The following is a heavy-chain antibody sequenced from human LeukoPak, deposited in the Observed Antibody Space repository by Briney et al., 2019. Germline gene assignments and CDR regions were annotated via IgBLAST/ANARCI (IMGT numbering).Heavy chain of an antibody. V-gene: IGHV4-59*01. CDR2: IYYSGST. CDR3: ARDRSSSRNYYYYYMDV. J-gene: IGHJ6*03. Sequence: SETLSLTCTVSGGSISSYYWSWIRQPPGKGLEWIGYIYYSGSTNYNPSLKSRVTISVDPSKNQFSLKLSSVTAADTAVYYCARDRSSSRNYYYYYMDVWGKGTTVTVSS. D-gene: IGHD6-13*01. CDR1: GGSISSYY.